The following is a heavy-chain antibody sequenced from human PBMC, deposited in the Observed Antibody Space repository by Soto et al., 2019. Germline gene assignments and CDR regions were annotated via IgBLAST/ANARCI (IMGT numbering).Heavy chain of an antibody. CDR3: ERRIVATETFDY. CDR1: GGSISSYY. Sequence: SETLSLTCTVSGGSISSYYWSWIRQPPGRGLEWIGFIYYAGSTKYNPSLNSRVTISVDTSKNQFSLTVTSVTAADTAVYYCERRIVATETFDYWGQGNLVTVSS. V-gene: IGHV4-59*08. D-gene: IGHD5-12*01. J-gene: IGHJ4*02. CDR2: IYYAGST.